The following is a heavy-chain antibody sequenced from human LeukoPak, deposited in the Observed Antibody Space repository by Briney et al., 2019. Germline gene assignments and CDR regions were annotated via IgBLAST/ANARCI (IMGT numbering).Heavy chain of an antibody. CDR1: GGSISSYY. CDR2: IYYSGST. D-gene: IGHD3-3*01. V-gene: IGHV4-59*12. CDR3: ARAKPYYDFWSGSPTGYFQH. J-gene: IGHJ1*01. Sequence: PSETLSLTCTVSGGSISSYYWSWIRQPPGKGLEWIGYIYYSGSTNYNPSLKSRVTISVDTSKNQFSLKLSSVTAADTAVYYCARAKPYYDFWSGSPTGYFQHWGQGTLVTVSS.